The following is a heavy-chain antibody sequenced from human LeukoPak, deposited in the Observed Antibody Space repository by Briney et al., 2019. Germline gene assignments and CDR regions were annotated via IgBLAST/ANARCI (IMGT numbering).Heavy chain of an antibody. Sequence: PSQTLSLTCTVSGGSISSGSYYWSWIRQPAGKGLEWIGRIYTSGSTNYNPSLKSRVTISVDTSKNQLSLKLSSVTAADTAVYYCAREPLYSSSWYVFDYWGQGTLVTVSS. CDR2: IYTSGST. J-gene: IGHJ4*02. V-gene: IGHV4-61*02. CDR1: GGSISSGSYY. D-gene: IGHD6-13*01. CDR3: AREPLYSSSWYVFDY.